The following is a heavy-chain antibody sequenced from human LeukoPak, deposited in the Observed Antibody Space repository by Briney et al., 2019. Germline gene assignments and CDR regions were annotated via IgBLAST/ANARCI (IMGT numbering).Heavy chain of an antibody. CDR1: GLTLSSYT. J-gene: IGHJ4*02. CDR2: ISGSSSSI. CDR3: ATEGASNFDY. V-gene: IGHV3-48*02. Sequence: PGRSLRLSCVLSGLTLSSYTMNWVRQAPGEGLEWVSYISGSSSSIYYAACVKGRLTITRDNARNSLYLQMNSLRDEDTAFYYCATEGASNFDYWGQGTLVTVSS. D-gene: IGHD4-11*01.